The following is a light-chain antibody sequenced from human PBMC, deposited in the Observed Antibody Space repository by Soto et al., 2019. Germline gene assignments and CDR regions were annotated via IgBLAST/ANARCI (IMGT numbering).Light chain of an antibody. CDR2: GAS. V-gene: IGKV3-15*01. CDR3: QLGFT. J-gene: IGKJ3*01. CDR1: QSVSSN. Sequence: EIVMTQSPATLSVSPGERATLSCRASQSVSSNLAWYQQKPGQAPRLLIYGASTRATGIPARFSGSGSGTDFTLTISSLQSEDFAVYYCQLGFTFGPGTKVDIK.